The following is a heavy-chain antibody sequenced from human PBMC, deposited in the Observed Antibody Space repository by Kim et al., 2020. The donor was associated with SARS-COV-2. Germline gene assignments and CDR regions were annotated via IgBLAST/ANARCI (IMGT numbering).Heavy chain of an antibody. D-gene: IGHD4-17*01. CDR3: AKGYGDYGYFDY. J-gene: IGHJ4*02. Sequence: YNPSIKTRATISRDQSKNQFSRQLASVTAAGTAVYYCAKGYGDYGYFDYWGQGTLVTVSS. V-gene: IGHV4-4*02.